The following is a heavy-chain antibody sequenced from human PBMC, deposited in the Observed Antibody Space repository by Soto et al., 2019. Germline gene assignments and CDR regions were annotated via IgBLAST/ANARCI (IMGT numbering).Heavy chain of an antibody. J-gene: IGHJ4*02. D-gene: IGHD1-1*01. CDR3: ARGSGIVALPGELEDVKYDY. CDR2: INESGST. Sequence: QVQLQQWGAGLVKPSETLSLSCAVYGQSFSGHSWAWIRQPPGKGLEWIGEINESGSTYYNPSLKRRVTISTDTSKNQFSLKLSSVSAADTAAYFCARGSGIVALPGELEDVKYDYWGQGPLVNVSS. CDR1: GQSFSGHS. V-gene: IGHV4-34*01.